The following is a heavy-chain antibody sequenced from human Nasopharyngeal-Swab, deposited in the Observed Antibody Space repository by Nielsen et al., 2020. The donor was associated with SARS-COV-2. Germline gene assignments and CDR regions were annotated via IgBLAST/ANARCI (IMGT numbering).Heavy chain of an antibody. D-gene: IGHD1-1*01. CDR1: GGSISGYY. CDR2: IYYSGST. CDR3: ARRTTYDHFDY. Sequence: GSLRLSCTVSGGSISGYYWSWIRQPPGEGLEWIGYIYYSGSTNYNPSLGSRVTISVDTSKNQFSLHLTSVVAADTAMYYCARRTTYDHFDYWGQGILVTVSS. V-gene: IGHV4-59*01. J-gene: IGHJ4*02.